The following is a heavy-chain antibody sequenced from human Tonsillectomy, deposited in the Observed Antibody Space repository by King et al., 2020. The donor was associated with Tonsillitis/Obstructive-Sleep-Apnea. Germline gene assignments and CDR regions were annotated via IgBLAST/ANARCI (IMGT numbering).Heavy chain of an antibody. J-gene: IGHJ6*03. D-gene: IGHD2-2*01. CDR2: IIPIFRTP. V-gene: IGHV1-69*12. Sequence: QLVQSGAEVKKPGSSVKVSCKASGGTFSDYAISWLRQAPGQRLEWMGGIIPIFRTPNFAQKFQGRVTITADESTRTAYMELSRLRSEDTAVYYCARGDIVVVSAAMADNYYYYYMDVWGKGTTVTVSS. CDR1: GGTFSDYA. CDR3: ARGDIVVVSAAMADNYYYYYMDV.